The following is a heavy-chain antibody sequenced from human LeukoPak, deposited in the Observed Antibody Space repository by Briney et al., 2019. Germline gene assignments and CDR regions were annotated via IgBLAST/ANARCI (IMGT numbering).Heavy chain of an antibody. J-gene: IGHJ4*02. V-gene: IGHV3-23*01. CDR3: AKDPGYDFWSGEYFDY. D-gene: IGHD3-3*01. Sequence: GGSLRLSCAASGFTFSSYAMTWVRQAPGKGLEWVSAISGSGYNSYYADSVKGRFTISRDNSKNTLFLQMNSLRGEDTAVYYCAKDPGYDFWSGEYFDYWGQGTLATVSS. CDR1: GFTFSSYA. CDR2: ISGSGYNS.